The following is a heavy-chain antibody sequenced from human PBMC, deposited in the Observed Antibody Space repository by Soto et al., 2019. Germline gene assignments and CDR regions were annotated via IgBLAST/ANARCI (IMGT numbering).Heavy chain of an antibody. J-gene: IGHJ5*02. CDR2: INPSGGST. V-gene: IGHV1-46*03. D-gene: IGHD1-26*01. CDR1: GYTFTSYY. Sequence: ASVNVYCKASGYTFTSYYMHWVRQAPGQGLEWMGIINPSGGSTSYAQKFQGRVTMTRDTSTSTVYMELSSLRSEDTAVYYCARGGTARWFDPWGQGTLVTVSS. CDR3: ARGGTARWFDP.